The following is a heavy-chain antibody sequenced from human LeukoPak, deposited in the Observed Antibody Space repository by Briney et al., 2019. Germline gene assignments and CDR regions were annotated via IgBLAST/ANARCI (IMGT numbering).Heavy chain of an antibody. CDR1: GGSISSSSYY. Sequence: SETLSLTCTVSGGSISSSSYYWGWIRQPPGTGLEWIGSIYYSGSTYYNPSLKSRVTISVDTSKNQFSLKLSSVTAADTAVYYCARDPRRGSLLYYYYYGMDVWGQGTTVTVSS. D-gene: IGHD1-14*01. CDR2: IYYSGST. CDR3: ARDPRRGSLLYYYYYGMDV. J-gene: IGHJ6*02. V-gene: IGHV4-39*02.